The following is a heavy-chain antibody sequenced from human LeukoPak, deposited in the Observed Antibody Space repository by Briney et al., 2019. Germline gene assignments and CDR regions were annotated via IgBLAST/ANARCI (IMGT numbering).Heavy chain of an antibody. D-gene: IGHD2-2*01. J-gene: IGHJ4*02. CDR2: IWYDGSNK. V-gene: IGHV3-33*01. CDR3: ARAPGTSPPDGY. Sequence: GGSLRLSCAASGFTFSSYGMHWVRQAPGKGLEWVAVIWYDGSNKYYADSVKGRFTISRDNSKNTLYLQMNSLRAEDTAVYYCARAPGTSPPDGYWGQGTLVTVSS. CDR1: GFTFSSYG.